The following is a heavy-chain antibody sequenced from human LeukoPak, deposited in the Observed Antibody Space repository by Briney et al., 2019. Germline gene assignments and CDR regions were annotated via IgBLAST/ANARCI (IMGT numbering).Heavy chain of an antibody. V-gene: IGHV3-15*01. CDR3: TTDPLDIVLVVYAID. Sequence: KSRGSLRLSCAASGFTFSNAWMSWVRQAPGKGLEWVGRIKSKTDGGTTDYAAPVKGRFTISRDDSKNTLYLQMNSLKTEDTAVYYCTTDPLDIVLVVYAIDWGQGTLVTVSS. CDR2: IKSKTDGGTT. CDR1: GFTFSNAW. D-gene: IGHD2-8*02. J-gene: IGHJ4*02.